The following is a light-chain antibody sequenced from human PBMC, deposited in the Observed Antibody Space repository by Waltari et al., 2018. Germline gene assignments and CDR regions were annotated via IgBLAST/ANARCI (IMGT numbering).Light chain of an antibody. J-gene: IGLJ2*01. CDR2: DFT. CDR1: ASDLGTYDF. CDR3: SSYTSASALIF. V-gene: IGLV2-14*03. Sequence: QSALTQPASVSGYPGQSITISCTGSASDLGTYDFFSWYQNHPGKAPKRIIFDFTNRPPGVSNRFTGPKSGNTASLTISGLQAEDEADYHCSSYTSASALIFFGGGTKLTVL.